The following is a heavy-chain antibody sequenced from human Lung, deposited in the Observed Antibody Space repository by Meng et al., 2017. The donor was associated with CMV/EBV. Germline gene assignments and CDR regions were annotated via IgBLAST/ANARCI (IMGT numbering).Heavy chain of an antibody. D-gene: IGHD1-26*01. CDR3: ARRSGSYVNAFDI. J-gene: IGHJ3*02. CDR1: GFTFSSYE. Sequence: SXKISXAASGFTFSSYEMNWVRQAPGKGLEWVSYISSSGSTMYYADSVKGRFTISRDNAKNSLYLQMNSLRVEDTAVYYCARRSGSYVNAFDIWGQGTMVTFSS. V-gene: IGHV3-48*03. CDR2: ISSSGSTM.